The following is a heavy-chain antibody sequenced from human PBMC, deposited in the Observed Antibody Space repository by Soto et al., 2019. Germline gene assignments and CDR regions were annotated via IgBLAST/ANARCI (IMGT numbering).Heavy chain of an antibody. CDR1: GYTFTGHY. Sequence: QVLLVQSGAEVKPPGASVTVSCKASGYTFTGHYMHWVRQVSGKGLEYLGWLKSDNGGTYYAPKFQGRVTFTRDTSTTTAYMELSGLRSHDTAVYFCARDLCPLGSGSACPLYGLDFWCQGTAVTVSS. CDR2: LKSDNGGT. V-gene: IGHV1-2*02. CDR3: ARDLCPLGSGSACPLYGLDF. D-gene: IGHD3-10*01. J-gene: IGHJ6*02.